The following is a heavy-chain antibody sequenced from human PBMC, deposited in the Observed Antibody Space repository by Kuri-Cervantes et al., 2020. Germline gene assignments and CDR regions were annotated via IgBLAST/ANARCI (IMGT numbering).Heavy chain of an antibody. CDR3: AKAYGRYCSGGSCTTSLGY. CDR1: GFTFSSYG. V-gene: IGHV3-30*18. Sequence: SCAASGFTFSSYGMHWVRQAPGKGLEWVAVISYDGSNKYYADSVKGRFTISRDNSKNTLYLQMNSLRAEDTAVYYCAKAYGRYCSGGSCTTSLGYRGQGTLVTVSS. CDR2: ISYDGSNK. J-gene: IGHJ4*02. D-gene: IGHD2-15*01.